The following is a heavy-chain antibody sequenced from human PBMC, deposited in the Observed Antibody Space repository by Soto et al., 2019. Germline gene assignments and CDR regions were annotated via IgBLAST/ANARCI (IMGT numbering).Heavy chain of an antibody. CDR3: AMSAGYGGAFDV. CDR2: ITNNGDTT. D-gene: IGHD5-12*01. V-gene: IGHV3-23*04. J-gene: IGHJ3*01. Sequence: EKQLVESGGALAQPGGSLRLSCVGSGFTFSIYALTWVRQAPGKGLEWVSLITNNGDTTFFGDSVKGRFSISRDNSKITLSLQLENLRAADTAVYYCAMSAGYGGAFDVWGQGTMVAVSS. CDR1: GFTFSIYA.